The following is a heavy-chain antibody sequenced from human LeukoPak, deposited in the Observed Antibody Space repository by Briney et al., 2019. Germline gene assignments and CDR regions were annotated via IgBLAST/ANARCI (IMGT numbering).Heavy chain of an antibody. CDR1: GFTLGDYA. V-gene: IGHV3-49*04. J-gene: IGHJ4*02. Sequence: PGRSLRLSCTASGFTLGDYAMSWVRQAPGKGLEWVGFIRSKAYGGTTEYAASVKGRFTISRDDSKSIAYLPMNSLKTEDTAVYYCTNPCSSTSCSRGEDYWGQGTLVTVSS. CDR3: TNPCSSTSCSRGEDY. D-gene: IGHD2-2*01. CDR2: IRSKAYGGTT.